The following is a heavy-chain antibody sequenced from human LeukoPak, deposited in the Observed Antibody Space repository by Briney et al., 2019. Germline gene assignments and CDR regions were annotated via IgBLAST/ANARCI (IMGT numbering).Heavy chain of an antibody. Sequence: PGGSLRLSCAVSGLTLSNYGMSWVRQAPGKGLEWVAGISDSGGRTNYADSVKGRFTISRDNSKNTLYLQMNSLRAEDTAVYYCARDLTTVTTGADYWGQGTLVTVSS. V-gene: IGHV3-23*01. CDR2: ISDSGGRT. J-gene: IGHJ4*02. CDR3: ARDLTTVTTGADY. D-gene: IGHD4-17*01. CDR1: GLTLSNYG.